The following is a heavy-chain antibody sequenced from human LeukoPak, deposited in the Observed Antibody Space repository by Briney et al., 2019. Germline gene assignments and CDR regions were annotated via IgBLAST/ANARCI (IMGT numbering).Heavy chain of an antibody. CDR2: IYFTGRT. D-gene: IGHD6-19*01. V-gene: IGHV4-4*09. CDR3: ARRLAQTYFFDY. Sequence: PSETLSLTCTVSGGSISGFYWSWIRQPPGKGLEWIGNIYFTGRTKNTPSLDSRVTMSIDTSKSHFPLRLTSVTAADTAVYYCARRLAQTYFFDYWGQGTLVTASS. J-gene: IGHJ4*02. CDR1: GGSISGFY.